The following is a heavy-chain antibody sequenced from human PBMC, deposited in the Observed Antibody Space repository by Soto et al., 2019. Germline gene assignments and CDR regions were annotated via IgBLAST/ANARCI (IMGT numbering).Heavy chain of an antibody. J-gene: IGHJ5*02. CDR1: GYTFISYY. D-gene: IGHD6-13*01. CDR3: ARDRAAARGWFDP. CDR2: INPSGGST. V-gene: IGHV1-46*01. Sequence: QVQLVQSGAEVKKPGASVKVSCKASGYTFISYYMHWVRQAPGQGLEWMGIINPSGGSTSYAQKFQGRVTMTRDTSTSTVYMELSSLRSEDTAVYYCARDRAAARGWFDPWGQGTLVTVSS.